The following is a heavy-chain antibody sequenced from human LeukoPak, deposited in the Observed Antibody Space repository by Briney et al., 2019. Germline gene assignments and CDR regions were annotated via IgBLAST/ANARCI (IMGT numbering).Heavy chain of an antibody. CDR1: GGSVSDYY. D-gene: IGHD4-17*01. J-gene: IGHJ6*03. CDR3: ARVGGDYYYYYYMDV. Sequence: SETLSLTCTISGGSVSDYYWSWIRRPPGKGLEWIGYIYYSGSTNYNPSLKSRVTISVDTSKNQFSLKLSSVTAADTAVYYCARVGGDYYYYYYMDVWGKGTTVTVSS. CDR2: IYYSGST. V-gene: IGHV4-59*02.